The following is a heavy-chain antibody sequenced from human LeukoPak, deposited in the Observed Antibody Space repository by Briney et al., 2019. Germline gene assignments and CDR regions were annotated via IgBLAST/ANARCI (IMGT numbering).Heavy chain of an antibody. CDR2: IYYSGST. CDR1: GGSISSSSYY. J-gene: IGHJ3*02. Sequence: SETLSLTCTVSGGSISSSSYYWGWIRQPPGKGLGWIGSIYYSGSTYYNPSLKSRVSISVDTSKNQFSLKLSSVTAADTAVYYCACLTTADAFDIWGQGTMVTVSS. D-gene: IGHD3-22*01. V-gene: IGHV4-39*07. CDR3: ACLTTADAFDI.